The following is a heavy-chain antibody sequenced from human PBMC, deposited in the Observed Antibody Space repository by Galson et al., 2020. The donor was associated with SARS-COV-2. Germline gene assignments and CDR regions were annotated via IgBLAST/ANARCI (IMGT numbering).Heavy chain of an antibody. V-gene: IGHV1-69*05. J-gene: IGHJ4*02. CDR1: GGTFSSYA. D-gene: IGHD3-22*01. Sequence: ASVKVSCKASGGTFSSYAISWVRQAPGQGLEWMGGIIPIFGTANYAQKFQGRVTITTDESTSTAYMELSSLRSEDTAVYYCASFLSYDSSGYYIDYWGQGTLVTVSS. CDR3: ASFLSYDSSGYYIDY. CDR2: IIPIFGTA.